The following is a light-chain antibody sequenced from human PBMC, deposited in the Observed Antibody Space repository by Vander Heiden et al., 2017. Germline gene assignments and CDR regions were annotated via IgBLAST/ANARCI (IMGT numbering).Light chain of an antibody. CDR3: SSYTSSSMV. Sequence: QSALTQPASVSGSPGQSITISCTGTSSDVGGYNYVSWYQQHPGKAPKLMMYDVSNRPSGVSNRFSGSKSGTKAYLTISGLQAEDEADDYCSSYTSSSMVFGGGTKMTVL. CDR2: DVS. V-gene: IGLV2-14*03. J-gene: IGLJ2*01. CDR1: SSDVGGYNY.